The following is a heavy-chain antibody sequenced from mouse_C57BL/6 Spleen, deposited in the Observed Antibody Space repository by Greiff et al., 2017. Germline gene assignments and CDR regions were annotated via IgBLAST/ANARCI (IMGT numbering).Heavy chain of an antibody. CDR1: GYTFTSYW. CDR2: IDPSDSYT. V-gene: IGHV1-69*01. Sequence: QLQQPGAELVMPGASVKLSCKASGYTFTSYWMHWVKQRPGQGLEWIGEIDPSDSYTNYNQKFKGKSTLTVDKSSSTAYMQLSSLTSEDSAVYYCARPDSSGFAYWGQGTLVTVSA. D-gene: IGHD3-2*02. J-gene: IGHJ3*01. CDR3: ARPDSSGFAY.